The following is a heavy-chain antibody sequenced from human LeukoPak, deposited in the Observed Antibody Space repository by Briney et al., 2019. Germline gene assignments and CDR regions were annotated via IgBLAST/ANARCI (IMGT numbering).Heavy chain of an antibody. V-gene: IGHV4-39*07. Sequence: SETLSLTCTVSGGSISSSSYYWGWIRQPPGKGLEWIGSIYYSGSTYYNPSLKSRVTISVDTSKNQFSLKLSSVTAADTAVYYCARVANFDIVVVPAVVYFDYWGQGTLVTVSS. D-gene: IGHD2-2*01. J-gene: IGHJ4*02. CDR2: IYYSGST. CDR1: GGSISSSSYY. CDR3: ARVANFDIVVVPAVVYFDY.